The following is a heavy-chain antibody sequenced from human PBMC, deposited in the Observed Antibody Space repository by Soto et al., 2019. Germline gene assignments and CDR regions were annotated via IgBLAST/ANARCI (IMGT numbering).Heavy chain of an antibody. D-gene: IGHD6-6*01. Sequence: SVKVSCKASGGTFSSYAISWVRQAPGQGLEWMGGIIPIFGTANYAQKSQGRVTITADESTSTAYMELSSLRSEDTAVYYCARARIAARYGSNNWFDPWGQGTLVTVSS. J-gene: IGHJ5*02. CDR1: GGTFSSYA. V-gene: IGHV1-69*13. CDR2: IIPIFGTA. CDR3: ARARIAARYGSNNWFDP.